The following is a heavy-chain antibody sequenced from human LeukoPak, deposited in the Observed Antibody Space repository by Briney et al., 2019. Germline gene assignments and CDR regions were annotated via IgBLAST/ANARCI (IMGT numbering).Heavy chain of an antibody. V-gene: IGHV4-59*08. CDR1: GDSIKTYF. CDR3: ARGGGSFDY. D-gene: IGHD5-24*01. J-gene: IGHJ4*02. Sequence: KPSETLSLTCNVSGDSIKTYFWIWIRQPPGKGLEGIGYIYYSGSTNYNPSLKSRVTISVDTSKNQFSLKLSSVTAADTAVYYCARGGGSFDYWGQGTLVTVSS. CDR2: IYYSGST.